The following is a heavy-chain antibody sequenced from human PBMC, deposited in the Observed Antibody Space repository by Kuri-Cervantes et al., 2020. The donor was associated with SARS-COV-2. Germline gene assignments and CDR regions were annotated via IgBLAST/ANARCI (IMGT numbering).Heavy chain of an antibody. Sequence: SETLSLTCTVSGGSISSGDYYWSWIRQPPGKGLEWIGYIYYSGSTYYNPSLKSRVTISVDTSKNQVSLRLTSATAADTAVYYCGRVSWLQLWNRYSDSWGQGTLVTVSS. V-gene: IGHV4-30-4*08. CDR1: GGSISSGDYY. J-gene: IGHJ4*02. CDR2: IYYSGST. D-gene: IGHD5-24*01. CDR3: GRVSWLQLWNRYSDS.